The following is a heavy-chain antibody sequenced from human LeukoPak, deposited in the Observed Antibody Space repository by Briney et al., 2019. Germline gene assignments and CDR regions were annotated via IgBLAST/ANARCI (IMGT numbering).Heavy chain of an antibody. CDR3: ARSRIAAAGTRPTDAFDI. Sequence: TPSETLSLTCTVSGGSINNYYWNWIRQPPGKGLQWIGSISYSGSTNYNPSLRSRVTISVDTSKTQFSLKLSSVTAADTAVYYCARSRIAAAGTRPTDAFDIWGQGTMVTVSS. CDR1: GGSINNYY. J-gene: IGHJ3*02. V-gene: IGHV4-59*12. D-gene: IGHD6-13*01. CDR2: ISYSGST.